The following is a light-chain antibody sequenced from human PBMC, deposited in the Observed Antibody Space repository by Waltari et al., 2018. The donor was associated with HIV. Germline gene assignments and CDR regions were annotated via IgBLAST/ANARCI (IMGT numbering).Light chain of an antibody. J-gene: IGLJ2*01. V-gene: IGLV1-51*01. CDR3: GTWDSSLSAGV. CDR2: DNR. Sequence: KVTISCSGSSSNVGNNFVSWYQHLPRAAPKLLIYDNRKRPSGIPDRFSGSKSGTSATLDITGLQTGDEADYYCGTWDSSLSAGVFGGGTKLTVL. CDR1: SSNVGNNF.